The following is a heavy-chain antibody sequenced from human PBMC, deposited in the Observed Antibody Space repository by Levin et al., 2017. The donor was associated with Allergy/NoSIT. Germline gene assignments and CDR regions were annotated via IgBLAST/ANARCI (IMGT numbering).Heavy chain of an antibody. J-gene: IGHJ4*02. CDR1: GFTFSSYS. Sequence: GESLKISCAASGFTFSSYSMNWVRQAPGKGLEWVSSISSSSSYIYYADSVKGRFTISRDNAKNSLYLQMNSLRAEDTAVYYCARGPLLTTTYYDFWSGYPKPMPNFDYWGQGTLVTVSS. CDR2: ISSSSSYI. V-gene: IGHV3-21*01. D-gene: IGHD3-3*01. CDR3: ARGPLLTTTYYDFWSGYPKPMPNFDY.